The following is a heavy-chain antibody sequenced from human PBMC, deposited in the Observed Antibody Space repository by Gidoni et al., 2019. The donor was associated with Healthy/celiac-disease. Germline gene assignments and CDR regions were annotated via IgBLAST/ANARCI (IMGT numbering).Heavy chain of an antibody. J-gene: IGHJ2*01. V-gene: IGHV3-21*01. CDR3: ARDGIEEITFGGVIVITPQEPRYWYFDL. CDR1: GFPFSSYS. Sequence: EVQLVESGGGLVKPGGSLRLSCAASGFPFSSYSMNWVRQAPVKGLEWVSSISSSSSYIYYADSVKGRFTISRDNAKNSLYLQMNSLRAEDTAVYYCARDGIEEITFGGVIVITPQEPRYWYFDLWGRGTLVTVSS. D-gene: IGHD3-16*02. CDR2: ISSSSSYI.